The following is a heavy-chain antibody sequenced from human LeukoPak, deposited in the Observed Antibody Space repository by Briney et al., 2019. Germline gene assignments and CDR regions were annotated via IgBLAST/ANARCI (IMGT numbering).Heavy chain of an antibody. CDR3: ISDSSDYYYELKWDY. Sequence: GGSLRLSCAASGFTFSGSTMHWVRQASGKGLEWVGRIRSKANNYATAYAASLKGRFTISRDDSKNTANLQMNSLKTEDTAVYYCISDSSDYYYELKWDYWGQGTLVTVSS. V-gene: IGHV3-73*01. CDR2: IRSKANNYAT. D-gene: IGHD3-22*01. CDR1: GFTFSGST. J-gene: IGHJ4*02.